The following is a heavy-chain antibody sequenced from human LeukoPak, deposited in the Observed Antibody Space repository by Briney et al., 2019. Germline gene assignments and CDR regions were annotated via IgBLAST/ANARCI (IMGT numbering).Heavy chain of an antibody. CDR2: IRGSGGST. J-gene: IGHJ4*02. CDR1: GLTFSSYA. D-gene: IGHD3-10*01. V-gene: IGHV3-23*01. Sequence: QPGGSLRLSCAASGLTFSSYAMSWVRQAPGKGLEWVSGIRGSGGSTYYADSVKGRFTISRDNSKNTLYLQMNSLRAEDTAVYYCAKYYYGSGSYYKPYHFDYWGQGTLVTVSS. CDR3: AKYYYGSGSYYKPYHFDY.